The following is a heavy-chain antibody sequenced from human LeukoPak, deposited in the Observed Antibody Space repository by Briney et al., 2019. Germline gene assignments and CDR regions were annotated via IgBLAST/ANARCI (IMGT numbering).Heavy chain of an antibody. CDR3: ARHDADYYDSSGYPRDY. D-gene: IGHD3-22*01. J-gene: IGHJ4*02. V-gene: IGHV5-10-1*01. Sequence: GESLNTSCKASGYSFTSYWISWARQMPGETLQWTGRIGTSDSYTNYSPSFQGHFTISADKSISTAYLQWSSLKASDTAMYYCARHDADYYDSSGYPRDYWGQGTLVTVSS. CDR1: GYSFTSYW. CDR2: IGTSDSYT.